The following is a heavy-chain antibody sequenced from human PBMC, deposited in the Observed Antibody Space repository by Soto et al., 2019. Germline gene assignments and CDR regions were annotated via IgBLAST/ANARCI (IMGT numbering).Heavy chain of an antibody. D-gene: IGHD2-15*01. J-gene: IGHJ4*02. Sequence: QVQLQESGPGLVKPSQTLSLTYTVSGGSISSGNYYWSWIRQHPGKGLEWVGYIYYSGSTYYNPSLKSRVMISVDTSKNQFSLKLSSVTAADTAVYYCAGKRSSGATFDYWGQGTLVTVSS. CDR3: AGKRSSGATFDY. CDR2: IYYSGST. V-gene: IGHV4-31*03. CDR1: GGSISSGNYY.